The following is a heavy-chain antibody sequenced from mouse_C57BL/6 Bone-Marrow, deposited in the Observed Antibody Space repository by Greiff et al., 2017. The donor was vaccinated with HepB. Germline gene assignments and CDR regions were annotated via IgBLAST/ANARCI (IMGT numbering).Heavy chain of an antibody. J-gene: IGHJ3*01. Sequence: VQLQQSGPELVKPGASVKISCKASGYAFSSSWMNWVKQSPGKGLEWIGRIYPGDGDTNYNGKFKGKATLTADKSSSTAYMQLSSLTSEDSAVYFCARGGNYFAYWGQGTLVTVSA. D-gene: IGHD2-1*01. CDR3: ARGGNYFAY. CDR1: GYAFSSSW. V-gene: IGHV1-82*01. CDR2: IYPGDGDT.